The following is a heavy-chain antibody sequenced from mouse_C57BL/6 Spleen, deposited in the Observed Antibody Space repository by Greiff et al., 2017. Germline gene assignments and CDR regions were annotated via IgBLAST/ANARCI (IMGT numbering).Heavy chain of an antibody. J-gene: IGHJ2*01. D-gene: IGHD1-1*01. CDR3: AREGVYYGSSYAY. CDR2: ISYDGSN. V-gene: IGHV3-6*01. Sequence: ESGPGLVKPSQSLSLTCSVTGYSITSGYYWNWIRQFPGNKLEWMGYISYDGSNNYNPSLKNRISITRDTSKNQFFLKLNSVTTEDTATYYCAREGVYYGSSYAYWGQGTTLTVSS. CDR1: GYSITSGYY.